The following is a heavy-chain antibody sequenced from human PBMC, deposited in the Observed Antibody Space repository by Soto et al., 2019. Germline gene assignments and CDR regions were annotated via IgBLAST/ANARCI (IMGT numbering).Heavy chain of an antibody. CDR1: GFTFSDYY. D-gene: IGHD6-19*01. CDR3: ARVWYSSGWYDY. V-gene: IGHV3-11*06. J-gene: IGHJ4*02. Sequence: AGGSLRLSCAASGFTFSDYYMSWIRQAPGKGLEWVSYISSSSSYTNYADSVKGRFTISRDNAKNSLYLQMNSLRAEDTAVYYCARVWYSSGWYDYWGQGTLVTVSS. CDR2: ISSSSSYT.